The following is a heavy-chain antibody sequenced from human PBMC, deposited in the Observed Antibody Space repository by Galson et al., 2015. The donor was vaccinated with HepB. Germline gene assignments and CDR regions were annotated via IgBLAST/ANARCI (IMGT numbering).Heavy chain of an antibody. D-gene: IGHD3-16*01. CDR2: IDPDSGGT. Sequence: SVKVSCKASGYNFNVYYIHWVRQAPGQGLEWLGRIDPDSGGTDYAQKLQGRVTMTSDTSISTAYMELSRLRSDDTAFYYCAREYDYVWGSSPSGNYYYAMDVWGQGTTVIVSS. J-gene: IGHJ6*02. V-gene: IGHV1-2*06. CDR1: GYNFNVYY. CDR3: AREYDYVWGSSPSGNYYYAMDV.